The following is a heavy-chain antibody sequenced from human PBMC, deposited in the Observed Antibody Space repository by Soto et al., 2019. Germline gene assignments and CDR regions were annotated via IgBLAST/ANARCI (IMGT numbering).Heavy chain of an antibody. Sequence: QEQLVESGGGVVQPGRSLRLSCAASGFTFSRYGMHWVRQAPGKGLEWVAVIPDDGTYQYYTDSLKDRFTISRDNCTGTLYVQKTHVRAEDTAVYYCVRDDDRDANVFDIWGQGTLVTVSS. V-gene: IGHV3-33*05. D-gene: IGHD3-10*02. J-gene: IGHJ3*02. CDR3: VRDDDRDANVFDI. CDR1: GFTFSRYG. CDR2: IPDDGTYQ.